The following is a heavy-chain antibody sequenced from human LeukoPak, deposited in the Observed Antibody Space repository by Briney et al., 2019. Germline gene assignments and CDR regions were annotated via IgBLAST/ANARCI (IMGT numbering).Heavy chain of an antibody. CDR2: IWDDGGNK. V-gene: IGHV3-33*01. CDR1: GLTSSSYG. Sequence: TGGSLRLSCAASGLTSSSYGMHWARQAPARGLEWVAVIWDDGGNKYYAASVKGRFTISRDNSKNTLYLQMNSLRAEDTAVYYCARGENYDSSGYYLGYFDYWGQGTLVTVSS. CDR3: ARGENYDSSGYYLGYFDY. J-gene: IGHJ4*02. D-gene: IGHD3-22*01.